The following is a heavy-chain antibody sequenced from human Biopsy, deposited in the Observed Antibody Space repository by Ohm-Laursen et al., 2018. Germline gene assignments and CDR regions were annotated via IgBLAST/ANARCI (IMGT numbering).Heavy chain of an antibody. CDR1: GLIFSDYY. Sequence: LRLSCAASGLIFSDYYMSWIRQPPGKGLEWIGYIYYTGSTNYNPSLKSRVTISVDTSMNHLSLRLTFVTAADTAVYYCARHAPSYSGSYWRYFDLWGRGTLVTVSS. CDR3: ARHAPSYSGSYWRYFDL. CDR2: IYYTGST. J-gene: IGHJ2*01. D-gene: IGHD1-26*01. V-gene: IGHV4-59*08.